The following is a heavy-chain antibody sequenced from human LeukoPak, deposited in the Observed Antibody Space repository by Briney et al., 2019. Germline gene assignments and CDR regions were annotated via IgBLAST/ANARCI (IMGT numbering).Heavy chain of an antibody. D-gene: IGHD3-10*01. Sequence: PSETLSLTCTVSGGSFSNYYWSWTRQPPGKGLEWIGYIYYSGSTNYNPSLKSRVTISVDTSKNQFSLRLSSVTSADTAVYYCARAPAGRYFDLWGRGTPVTVSS. J-gene: IGHJ2*01. CDR1: GGSFSNYY. CDR3: ARAPAGRYFDL. CDR2: IYYSGST. V-gene: IGHV4-59*01.